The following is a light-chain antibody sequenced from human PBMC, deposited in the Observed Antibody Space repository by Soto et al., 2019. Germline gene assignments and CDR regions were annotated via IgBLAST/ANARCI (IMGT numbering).Light chain of an antibody. CDR3: HQYNNWPRT. CDR1: QSVRRN. CDR2: GAS. Sequence: EIVMTHSPVTLSVSPWEIATLSCRASQSVRRNLAWYQQKPGQAPRLLISGASTRATGIPARFSGSGSGADFTLTISRVEPEDFAVYYCHQYNNWPRTFGQGTKVDIK. J-gene: IGKJ1*01. V-gene: IGKV3-15*01.